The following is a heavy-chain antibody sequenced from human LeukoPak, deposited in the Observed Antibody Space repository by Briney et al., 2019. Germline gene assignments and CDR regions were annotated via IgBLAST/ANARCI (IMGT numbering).Heavy chain of an antibody. CDR3: ARERDYDFWSGYYGYFDY. V-gene: IGHV4-34*01. Sequence: SETLSLTCAVYGGSFSGYYWSWIRQPPGKGLGWIGEINHSGSTNYNPSLKSRVTISVDTSKNQFSLKLSSVTAADTAVYYCARERDYDFWSGYYGYFDYWGQGTLVTVSS. CDR1: GGSFSGYY. CDR2: INHSGST. D-gene: IGHD3-3*01. J-gene: IGHJ4*02.